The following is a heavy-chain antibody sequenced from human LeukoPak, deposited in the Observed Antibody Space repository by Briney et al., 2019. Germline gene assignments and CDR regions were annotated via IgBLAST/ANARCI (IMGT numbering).Heavy chain of an antibody. CDR1: GYTFTSYA. CDR3: AAGYSYAFDY. Sequence: ASVKVSCKASGYTFTSYAMHWVRQAPGQRLEWMGWINAGNGNTKYSQEFQGRVTITRDTSASTAYMELSSLRSEGMAAYYCAAGYSYAFDYWGQGTLVTVSS. D-gene: IGHD5-18*01. J-gene: IGHJ4*02. CDR2: INAGNGNT. V-gene: IGHV1-3*03.